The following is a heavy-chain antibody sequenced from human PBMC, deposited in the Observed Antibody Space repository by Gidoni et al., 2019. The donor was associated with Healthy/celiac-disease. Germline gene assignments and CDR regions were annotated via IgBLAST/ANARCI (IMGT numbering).Heavy chain of an antibody. CDR3: ARDGYYDSSGYDNWFDP. Sequence: QLVQSGAEVKKLGSSVKVSCKASGGPFSSYAISWVRQAPGQGLEWMGRIIPILGIANYAQKFQGRVTITADKSTSTAYMELSSLRSEDTAVYYCARDGYYDSSGYDNWFDPWGQGTLVTVSS. CDR1: GGPFSSYA. D-gene: IGHD3-22*01. V-gene: IGHV1-69*04. J-gene: IGHJ5*02. CDR2: IIPILGIA.